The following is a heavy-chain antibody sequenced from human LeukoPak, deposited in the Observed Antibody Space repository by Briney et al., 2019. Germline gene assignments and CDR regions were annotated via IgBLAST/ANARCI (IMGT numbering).Heavy chain of an antibody. Sequence: GGSLRLSCAASGFTFSSYSMNWARQAPGKGLEWVSYISSSSSTIYYADSVKGRFTISRDNAKNSLYLQMNSLRAEDTAVYYCARDQIPYYYDSSGYSAADYWGQGTLVTVSS. CDR3: ARDQIPYYYDSSGYSAADY. D-gene: IGHD3-22*01. CDR2: ISSSSSTI. CDR1: GFTFSSYS. J-gene: IGHJ4*02. V-gene: IGHV3-48*01.